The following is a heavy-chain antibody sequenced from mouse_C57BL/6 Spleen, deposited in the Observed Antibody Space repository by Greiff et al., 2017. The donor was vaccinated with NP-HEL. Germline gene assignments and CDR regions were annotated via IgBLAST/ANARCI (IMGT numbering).Heavy chain of an antibody. CDR1: GYTFTSYD. CDR2: IYPRDGST. V-gene: IGHV1-85*01. CDR3: ARPTVVAHWYFDV. J-gene: IGHJ1*03. Sequence: SGPELVKPGASVKLSCKASGYTFTSYDINWVKQRPGQGLEWIGWIYPRDGSTKYNEKFKGKATLTVDTSSSTAYMELHSLTSEDSAVYFCARPTVVAHWYFDVWGTGTTVTVSS. D-gene: IGHD1-1*01.